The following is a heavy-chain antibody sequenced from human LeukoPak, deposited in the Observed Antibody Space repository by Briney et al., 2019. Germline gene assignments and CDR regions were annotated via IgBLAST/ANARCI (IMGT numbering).Heavy chain of an antibody. Sequence: GGSLRLSCAASGFTFSSYSMNWVRQAPGKGLEWVSSISSSSSYIYYADSVKGRFTISRDNAKNSLYLQMNSLRAEDMALYYCAKDISPPYYDSSGYTFDYWGQGTLVTVSS. CDR1: GFTFSSYS. V-gene: IGHV3-21*04. D-gene: IGHD3-22*01. J-gene: IGHJ4*02. CDR2: ISSSSSYI. CDR3: AKDISPPYYDSSGYTFDY.